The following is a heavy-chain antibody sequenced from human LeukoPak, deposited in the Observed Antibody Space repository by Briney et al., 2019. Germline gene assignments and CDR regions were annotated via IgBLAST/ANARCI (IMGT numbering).Heavy chain of an antibody. D-gene: IGHD5-12*01. CDR2: INPQNGGT. Sequence: ASVKVSCKASEYTFTGYYIQWMRQAPGQGLEWMGWINPQNGGTKSAQKFQDRVTLTRDTSINTAYMELTGLRSDDTAVYYCARDGEGAYEGGDYWGQGTLVTVSS. CDR1: EYTFTGYY. CDR3: ARDGEGAYEGGDY. J-gene: IGHJ4*02. V-gene: IGHV1-2*02.